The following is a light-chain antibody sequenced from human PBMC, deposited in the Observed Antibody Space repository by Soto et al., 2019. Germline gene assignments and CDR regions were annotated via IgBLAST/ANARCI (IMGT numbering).Light chain of an antibody. CDR3: SSYAGSNNYVV. Sequence: QSALTQPPSASGSPGQSVTISCTGTSSDVGGYNYVSWYQQHPGKAPKLMIYEVSKRPSGVPDRFSGSKSGNTASLTVSGXXXXXEXDYYCSSYAGSNNYVVFGGGTKLTVL. J-gene: IGLJ2*01. CDR2: EVS. CDR1: SSDVGGYNY. V-gene: IGLV2-8*01.